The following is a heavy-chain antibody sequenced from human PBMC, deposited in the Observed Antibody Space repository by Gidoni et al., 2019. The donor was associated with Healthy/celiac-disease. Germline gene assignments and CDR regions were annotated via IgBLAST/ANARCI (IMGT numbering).Heavy chain of an antibody. CDR2: IYYSGST. CDR3: ARSEGPSYYYYGMDV. V-gene: IGHV4-59*08. J-gene: IGHJ6*02. CDR1: GGYISSYY. Sequence: QVQLQESGPGLVKPSETLSLTCTVSGGYISSYYWSWIRQPPGKGLEWIGYIYYSGSTNYNPSLKSRVTISVDTSKNQFSLKLSSVTAADTAVYYCARSEGPSYYYYGMDVWGQGTTVTVSS.